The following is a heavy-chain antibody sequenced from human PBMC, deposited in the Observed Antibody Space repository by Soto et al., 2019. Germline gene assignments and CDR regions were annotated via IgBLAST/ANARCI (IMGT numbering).Heavy chain of an antibody. J-gene: IGHJ4*02. CDR3: ARDSSSGWYSPVY. V-gene: IGHV1-69*08. CDR1: GGTFSSYT. Sequence: QVQLVQSGAEVKKPGSSVKVSCKASGGTFSSYTISWVRQAPGQGLEWMGRIIPILGIANYAQKFQGRVTXTXDXSTSTADMELSSLRSEDTAVYYCARDSSSGWYSPVYWGQGTLVTVSS. D-gene: IGHD6-19*01. CDR2: IIPILGIA.